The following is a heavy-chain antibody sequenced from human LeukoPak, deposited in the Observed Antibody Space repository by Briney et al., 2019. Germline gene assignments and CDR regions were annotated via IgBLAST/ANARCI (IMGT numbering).Heavy chain of an antibody. J-gene: IGHJ4*02. D-gene: IGHD1-26*01. V-gene: IGHV4-61*01. Sequence: SETLSLTCTVSGYSISSGYYWSWIRQPPGKGLEWIGYIYYSGSTNYNPSLKSRVTISVDTSKNQFSLKLSSVTAADTAVYYCAREVVGATSYYFDYWGQGTLVTVSS. CDR2: IYYSGST. CDR1: GYSISSGYY. CDR3: AREVVGATSYYFDY.